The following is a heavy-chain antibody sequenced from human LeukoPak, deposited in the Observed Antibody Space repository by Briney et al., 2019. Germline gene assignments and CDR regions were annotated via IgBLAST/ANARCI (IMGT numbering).Heavy chain of an antibody. CDR3: ARDPLAIVGATGY. V-gene: IGHV3-7*01. J-gene: IGHJ4*02. CDR1: GITFSRYW. CDR2: IKQDGSEK. Sequence: GGSLRLSCAASGITFSRYWMTWVRQAPGKGPEWVATIKQDGSEKYYVDSVKGRFTISRDNTKNSLYLQVNTLRAEDTAVYYCARDPLAIVGATGYWGQGTLVTVSS. D-gene: IGHD1-26*01.